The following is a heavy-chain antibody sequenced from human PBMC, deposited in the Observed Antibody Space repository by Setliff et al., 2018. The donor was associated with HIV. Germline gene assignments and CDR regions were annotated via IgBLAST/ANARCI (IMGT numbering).Heavy chain of an antibody. D-gene: IGHD6-13*01. CDR3: ARQHGSSWRFDP. V-gene: IGHV4-59*08. CDR1: GGSISSYF. J-gene: IGHJ5*02. CDR2: NFNSGST. Sequence: SETLSLTCTVSGGSISSYFWSWVRQSPGKGLEWIGYNFNSGSTNYYPSLKSRVTISVDMSKNQFSLRLDSVTAADTAVYYCARQHGSSWRFDPWGQGTLVTVSS.